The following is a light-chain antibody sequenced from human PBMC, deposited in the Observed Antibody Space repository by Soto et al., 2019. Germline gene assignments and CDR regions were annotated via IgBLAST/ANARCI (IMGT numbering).Light chain of an antibody. CDR1: QSVSSY. CDR2: DAS. J-gene: IGKJ3*01. CDR3: QQRSNWRAFT. V-gene: IGKV3-11*01. Sequence: EIVLTQSPGTLSLSPGERATLSCRASQSVSSYLAWYQQKPGQAPRLLIYDASNRATGIPARFSGSGSGTDFTLTISSLEPEDFAVYYCQQRSNWRAFTFGPGTKVDIK.